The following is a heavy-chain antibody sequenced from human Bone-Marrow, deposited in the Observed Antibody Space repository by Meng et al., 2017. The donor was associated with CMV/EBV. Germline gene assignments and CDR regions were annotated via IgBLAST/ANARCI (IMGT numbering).Heavy chain of an antibody. J-gene: IGHJ6*01. D-gene: IGHD2-2*02. Sequence: ASVKVSCKASGYTFTSYDINWVRQATGQGLEWMGWMNPNSGNRGYAQKFQGRVTMTRNTSISTAYMELSSLRSEDTAVYYCARGDIVVVPAAIHYYYYGMDVWGQGTTVTVSS. CDR1: GYTFTSYD. CDR3: ARGDIVVVPAAIHYYYYGMDV. CDR2: MNPNSGNR. V-gene: IGHV1-8*01.